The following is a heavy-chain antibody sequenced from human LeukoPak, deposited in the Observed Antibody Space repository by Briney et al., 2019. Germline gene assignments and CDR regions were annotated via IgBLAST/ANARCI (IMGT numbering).Heavy chain of an antibody. V-gene: IGHV3-30*18. J-gene: IGHJ6*02. CDR1: GFTFSSYG. CDR2: ISYDGSNK. Sequence: GGSLRLYCAASGFTFSSYGMHWVRQAPGKGLEWVAVISYDGSNKYYADSVKGRFTISRDNSKNTLYLQMNSLRAEDTAVYYCAQGLRSYYYYGMDVWGQGTTVTVSS. D-gene: IGHD1-14*01. CDR3: AQGLRSYYYYGMDV.